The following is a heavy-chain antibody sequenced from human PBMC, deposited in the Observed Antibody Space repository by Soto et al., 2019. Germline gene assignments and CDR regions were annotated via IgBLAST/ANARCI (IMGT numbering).Heavy chain of an antibody. V-gene: IGHV4-4*02. CDR3: ARDWGPYWFDP. Sequence: PSETLSLTCSVSGGSITNSNWWTWVRLPPAKGXEXIXXXYXAXXXKXXXXLKSRVTISQDTSKNQFSLKMNSVTPSDTAVYYCARDWGPYWFDPWGQGILVTVSS. J-gene: IGHJ5*02. D-gene: IGHD3-16*01. CDR2: XYXAXXX. CDR1: GGSITNSNW.